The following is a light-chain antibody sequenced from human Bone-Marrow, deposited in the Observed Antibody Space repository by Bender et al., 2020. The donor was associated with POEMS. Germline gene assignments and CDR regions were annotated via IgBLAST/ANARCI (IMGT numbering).Light chain of an antibody. CDR1: NIGSKS. CDR3: SSYAGRNNLL. J-gene: IGLJ1*01. V-gene: IGLV3-21*02. CDR2: DDS. Sequence: SYVLTQPPSVSVAPGQTARITCGGNNIGSKSVHWYQQKPGQAPVLVVYDDSDRPPGVPDRFSGSKSGNTASLTVSGLQAEDEADYYCSSYAGRNNLLFGTGTKVTVL.